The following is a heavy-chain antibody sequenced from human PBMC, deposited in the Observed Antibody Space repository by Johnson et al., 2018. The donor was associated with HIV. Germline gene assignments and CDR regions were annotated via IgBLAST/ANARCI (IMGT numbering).Heavy chain of an antibody. Sequence: VESGGAFVQPGGSLRLSCEVSGFTISTFWMHWVRQVPGKGLMWVSRISGDGSSLSYADSVKGRFTISRDNAKNTPYLQLNSLRVEDTAIYYCARAQLLADDAFNKWGQGTMVTVSS. CDR2: ISGDGSSL. J-gene: IGHJ3*02. CDR1: GFTISTFW. CDR3: ARAQLLADDAFNK. V-gene: IGHV3-74*02. D-gene: IGHD6-6*01.